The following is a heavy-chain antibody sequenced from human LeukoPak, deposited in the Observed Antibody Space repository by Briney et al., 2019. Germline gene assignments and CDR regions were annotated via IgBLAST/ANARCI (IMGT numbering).Heavy chain of an antibody. CDR1: GYTFTGYY. CDR3: AREIAAAGTTAYYYMDV. D-gene: IGHD6-13*01. Sequence: ASVKVSCKASGYTFTGYYMHWVRQAPGQGLEWMGWINPNSGGTNYARKFQGRVTMTRDTSISTAYMELSRLRSDDTAVYYCAREIAAAGTTAYYYMDVWGKGTTVTVSS. V-gene: IGHV1-2*02. CDR2: INPNSGGT. J-gene: IGHJ6*03.